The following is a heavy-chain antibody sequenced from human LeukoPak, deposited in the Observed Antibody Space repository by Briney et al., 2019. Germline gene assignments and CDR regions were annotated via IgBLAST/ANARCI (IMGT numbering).Heavy chain of an antibody. CDR3: ARQTQEEGYYYDSSGYPSPYAFDI. CDR2: IYYSGST. V-gene: IGHV4-39*01. D-gene: IGHD3-22*01. J-gene: IGHJ3*02. CDR1: GGSISSSSYY. Sequence: PSETLSLTCTVSGGSISSSSYYWGWIRQPPGKGLEWIGSIYYSGSTYYNPSLKSRVTISVDTSKNQFSLKLSSVTAADTAVYYCARQTQEEGYYYDSSGYPSPYAFDIWGQGTMVTVSS.